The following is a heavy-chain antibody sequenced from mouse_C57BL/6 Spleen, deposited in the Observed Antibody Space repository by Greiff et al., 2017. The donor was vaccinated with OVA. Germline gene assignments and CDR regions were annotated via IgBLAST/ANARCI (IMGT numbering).Heavy chain of an antibody. J-gene: IGHJ4*01. CDR1: GYTFTSYW. CDR2: IDPNSGGT. V-gene: IGHV1-72*01. Sequence: QVQLQQSGAELVKPGASVKLSCKASGYTFTSYWMHWVKQRPGRGLEWIGRIDPNSGGTKYNEKFKSKATLTVDKPSSTAYMQLSSLTSEDAAVYYCARAGNDGYGGAMDYWGQGTSVTVAS. CDR3: ARAGNDGYGGAMDY. D-gene: IGHD2-2*01.